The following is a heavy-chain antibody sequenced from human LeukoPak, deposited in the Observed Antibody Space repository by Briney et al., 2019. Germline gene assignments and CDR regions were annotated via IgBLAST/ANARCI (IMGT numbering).Heavy chain of an antibody. CDR2: IIPIFGTA. D-gene: IGHD6-6*01. CDR3: ARTNTPGQLRSMDV. CDR1: GGTFSSYA. Sequence: TVNVSCKASGGTFSSYAISWVRQAPGQGLDWMGGIIPIFGTANYAQKFQGRVTITADESTSTAYMELSSLRSEDTAIYYCARTNTPGQLRSMDVWGKGTTVTVSS. J-gene: IGHJ6*03. V-gene: IGHV1-69*01.